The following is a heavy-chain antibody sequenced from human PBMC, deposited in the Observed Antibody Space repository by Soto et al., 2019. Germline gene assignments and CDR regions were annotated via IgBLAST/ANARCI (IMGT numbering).Heavy chain of an antibody. Sequence: QVQVMESGGGVVQPGRSLRLSCAASGFTLSTYAMHWVRQAPGKGLEWVAVISHDGRNNFYADSVKGRFTISRDNSKSTLSLQMNSLRAEDTALYYCARDRDEDGGTSDAFDMWGQGTMVTVSS. J-gene: IGHJ3*02. V-gene: IGHV3-30*04. CDR3: ARDRDEDGGTSDAFDM. CDR1: GFTLSTYA. D-gene: IGHD2-15*01. CDR2: ISHDGRNN.